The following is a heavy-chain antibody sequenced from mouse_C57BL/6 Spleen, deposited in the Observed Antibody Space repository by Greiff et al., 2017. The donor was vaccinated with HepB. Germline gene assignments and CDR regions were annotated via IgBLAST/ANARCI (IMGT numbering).Heavy chain of an antibody. V-gene: IGHV5-17*01. CDR1: GFTFSDYE. J-gene: IGHJ4*01. Sequence: EVLVVESGGGLVQPGGSLKLSCAASGFTFSDYEMHWVRQVPEKGLEWVAYISNGSSTTYYVDTVKGRFTISRDNAKNTLYLQMSSLKSEDTAMYYCASYCYSDYYAMDYWGKGTSVTVSS. CDR2: ISNGSSTT. D-gene: IGHD2-12*01. CDR3: ASYCYSDYYAMDY.